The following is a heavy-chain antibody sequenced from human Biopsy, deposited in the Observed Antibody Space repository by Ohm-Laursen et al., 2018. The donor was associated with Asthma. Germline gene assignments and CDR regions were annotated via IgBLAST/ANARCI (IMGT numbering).Heavy chain of an antibody. CDR3: ARGQKSAGDRWFDP. J-gene: IGHJ5*02. V-gene: IGHV1-2*06. CDR1: GYPFIGYH. Sequence: ASVTASCQASGYPFIGYHIHWMRQAPGQGLEWLGRVNPNSGATNYAQKFQGRVTMTRDTSISTAYKEVSRLRSDDTAVYYCARGQKSAGDRWFDPWGQGTLVTVSS. CDR2: VNPNSGAT. D-gene: IGHD6-13*01.